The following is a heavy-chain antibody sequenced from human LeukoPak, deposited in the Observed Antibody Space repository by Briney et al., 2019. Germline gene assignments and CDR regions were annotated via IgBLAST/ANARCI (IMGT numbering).Heavy chain of an antibody. CDR2: INPNSGGT. D-gene: IGHD3-9*01. CDR3: ARTHLRYFDWLLS. J-gene: IGHJ5*02. Sequence: ASVKVSCKASGYTFTGYYMHWVRQAPGQGLEWMGRINPNSGGTNYAQKFQGRVTMTRDTSISTAYMELSRLRSDDTAVYYCARTHLRYFDWLLSWGQGTLVTVSS. CDR1: GYTFTGYY. V-gene: IGHV1-2*06.